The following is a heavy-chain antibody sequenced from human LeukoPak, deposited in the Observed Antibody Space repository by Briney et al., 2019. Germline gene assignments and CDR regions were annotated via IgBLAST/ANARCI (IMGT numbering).Heavy chain of an antibody. V-gene: IGHV1-2*02. CDR2: INPGSGAT. CDR3: ARDVGEYCSSINCHAFDY. J-gene: IGHJ4*02. D-gene: IGHD2-2*01. CDR1: GYTFTGYY. Sequence: ASVKVSCKASGYTFTGYYMHWVRQAPGQGLEWMGWINPGSGATNCAQRFHGRVTMTRDTSISTVYMELSRLRSDDTAVYYCARDVGEYCSSINCHAFDYWGQGTLVTVSS.